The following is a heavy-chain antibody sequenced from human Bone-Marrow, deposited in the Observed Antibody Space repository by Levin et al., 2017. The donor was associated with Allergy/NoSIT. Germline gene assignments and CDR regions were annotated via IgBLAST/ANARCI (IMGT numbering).Heavy chain of an antibody. CDR3: ARRGIYMGDSFDI. D-gene: IGHD3-16*01. V-gene: IGHV3-48*01. Sequence: PGGSLRLSCEASGFTFSDYGMNWVRQAPGKGLEWVSFIVGIGTTIFHAESVKGRLTISIDNAKNSVYLQMNSLRVEDTAIYYCARRGIYMGDSFDIWGQGTMVTVSS. CDR1: GFTFSDYG. J-gene: IGHJ3*02. CDR2: IVGIGTTI.